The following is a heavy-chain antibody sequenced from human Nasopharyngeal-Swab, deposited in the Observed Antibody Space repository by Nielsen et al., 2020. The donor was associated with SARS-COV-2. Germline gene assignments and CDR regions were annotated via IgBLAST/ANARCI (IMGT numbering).Heavy chain of an antibody. D-gene: IGHD6-19*01. CDR3: AREMAVAGTSSPNWFDP. V-gene: IGHV4-38-2*02. J-gene: IGHJ5*02. CDR2: IYHSGST. Sequence: SETLSLTCAVSGYSISSGYYWGWIRQPPGKGLEWIGSIYHSGSTNYNPSLKSRVTMSVDTSKNQFSLKLSSVTAADTAVYYCAREMAVAGTSSPNWFDPWGQGTLVTVSS. CDR1: GYSISSGYY.